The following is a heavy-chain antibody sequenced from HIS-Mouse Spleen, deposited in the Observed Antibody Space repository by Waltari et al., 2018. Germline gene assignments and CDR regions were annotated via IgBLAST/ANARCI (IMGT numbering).Heavy chain of an antibody. CDR3: ARGLFTVSGGSCAFDY. J-gene: IGHJ4*02. CDR1: GGTFSSQA. V-gene: IGHV1-69*01. D-gene: IGHD2-15*01. Sequence: QVQLVQSGAEVKKPGSSVKVCCKASGGTFSSQAIRRCRQAPGQGLEWMGGIIPIFGTANYAQKFQGRVTITADESTSTAYMELSSLRSEDTAVYYCARGLFTVSGGSCAFDYWGQGTLVTVSS. CDR2: IIPIFGTA.